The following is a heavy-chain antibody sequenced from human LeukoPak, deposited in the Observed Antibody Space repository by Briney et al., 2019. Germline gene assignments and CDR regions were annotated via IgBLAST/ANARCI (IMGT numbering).Heavy chain of an antibody. CDR2: IYHSGST. V-gene: IGHV4-30-2*01. CDR3: ARNSITIFGVVIPAGAFDI. D-gene: IGHD3-3*01. CDR1: GGSISSGGYY. Sequence: SETLSLTCTVSGGSISSGGYYWSWIRQPPGKGLEWIGYIYHSGSTYYNPSLKSRVTISVDRSKNQFSLKLSSVTAADTAVYYCARNSITIFGVVIPAGAFDIWGQGTMVTVSS. J-gene: IGHJ3*02.